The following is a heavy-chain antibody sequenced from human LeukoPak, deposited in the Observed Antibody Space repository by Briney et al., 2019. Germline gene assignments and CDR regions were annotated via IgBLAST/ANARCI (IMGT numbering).Heavy chain of an antibody. D-gene: IGHD1-26*01. Sequence: GGSLRLSCTASGFTFSWHGMNWVRQAPGKGLEWVAVISYDGSNKNYADSVKGRFTISGDNSKDTLYLQMNSLRAEDTSVYYCARSPGILGTNYFDYWGQGTLVTVSS. CDR3: ARSPGILGTNYFDY. J-gene: IGHJ4*02. CDR1: GFTFSWHG. CDR2: ISYDGSNK. V-gene: IGHV3-30*03.